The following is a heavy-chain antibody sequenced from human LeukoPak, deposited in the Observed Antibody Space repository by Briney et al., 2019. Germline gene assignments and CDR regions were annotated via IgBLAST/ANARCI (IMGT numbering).Heavy chain of an antibody. V-gene: IGHV1-8*01. CDR1: GYTFTSYD. J-gene: IGHJ3*02. CDR2: MNPNSGNT. Sequence: ASVKVSCKASGYTFTSYDINWVRQATGQGLEWMGWMNPNSGNTGYAQKFQGRVTMTRTTSISTAYMELSSLRSEDTAVYYCARNSIVLMVYARNDAFDIWGQGTMVTVSS. D-gene: IGHD2-8*01. CDR3: ARNSIVLMVYARNDAFDI.